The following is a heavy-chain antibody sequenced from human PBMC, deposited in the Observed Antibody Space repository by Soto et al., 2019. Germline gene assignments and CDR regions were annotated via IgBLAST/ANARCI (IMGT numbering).Heavy chain of an antibody. CDR3: ARQGDFSGSGGFDI. CDR2: IYPGDSDT. Sequence: WESLTVACKASGYSFTIYWLGCVRQMPGKGLEWMGIIYPGDSDTRYSPSFQGQVTISADKSISTAFLQWSSLKASDTAVYYCARQGDFSGSGGFDIWGQGTMVTVSS. J-gene: IGHJ3*02. V-gene: IGHV5-51*01. D-gene: IGHD5-12*01. CDR1: GYSFTIYW.